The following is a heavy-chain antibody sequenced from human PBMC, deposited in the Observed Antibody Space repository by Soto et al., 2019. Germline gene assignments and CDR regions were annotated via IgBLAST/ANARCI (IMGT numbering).Heavy chain of an antibody. D-gene: IGHD5-12*01. V-gene: IGHV3-30*18. CDR2: ISYDGSIK. J-gene: IGHJ4*02. Sequence: GGSLRLSCAASGFTFSSYAMHWVRQAPGKGLEWVAVISYDGSIKYYVDSVKGRFTISRDNSKNTLFVQMNSLRVEDTAVYYCAKDLGGSDLPGSYFDYWGQGTLVTVSS. CDR1: GFTFSSYA. CDR3: AKDLGGSDLPGSYFDY.